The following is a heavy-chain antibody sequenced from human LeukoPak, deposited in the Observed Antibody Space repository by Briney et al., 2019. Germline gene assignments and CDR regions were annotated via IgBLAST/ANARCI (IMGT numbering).Heavy chain of an antibody. CDR1: GGSFSGYY. V-gene: IGHV4-34*09. D-gene: IGHD5-18*01. CDR3: ARVSSYGYYFDY. J-gene: IGHJ4*02. CDR2: INHSGST. Sequence: SETLSLTCAVYGGSFSGYYWSWIRQPPGKGLEWIGEINHSGSTNYNPSLKSRVTISVDTSKNQFSLKLSSVTAADTAVYYCARVSSYGYYFDYWGQGTLVTVSS.